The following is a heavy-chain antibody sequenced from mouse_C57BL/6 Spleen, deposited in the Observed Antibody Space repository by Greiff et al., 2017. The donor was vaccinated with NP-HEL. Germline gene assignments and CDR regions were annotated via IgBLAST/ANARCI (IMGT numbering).Heavy chain of an antibody. CDR3: ARSLYYYGSSYEVYFDY. D-gene: IGHD1-1*01. CDR2: IDPSDSYT. CDR1: GYTFTSYW. Sequence: QVQLQQPGAELVMPGASVKLSCKASGYTFTSYWMHWVKQRPGQGLEWIGEIDPSDSYTNYNQKFKGKSTLTVDKSSSTAYMQLSSLTSEDSAVYYCARSLYYYGSSYEVYFDYWGQGTTLTVSS. J-gene: IGHJ2*01. V-gene: IGHV1-69*01.